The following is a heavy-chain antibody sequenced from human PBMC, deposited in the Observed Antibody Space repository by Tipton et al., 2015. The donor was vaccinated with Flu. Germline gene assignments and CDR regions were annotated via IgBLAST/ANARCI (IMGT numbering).Heavy chain of an antibody. CDR1: GDSMNSYY. V-gene: IGHV4-4*07. J-gene: IGHJ4*02. Sequence: TLSLTCTVSGDSMNSYYWSWIRQPAGKGLEWIGRIYASGSTTYNPSLKSRVTMSLDTSKNQFPLKLSSVTAADTAVYYCASTSNYGRRIEPDFDSWGQGTLVTVSS. CDR2: IYASGST. CDR3: ASTSNYGRRIEPDFDS. D-gene: IGHD1-14*01.